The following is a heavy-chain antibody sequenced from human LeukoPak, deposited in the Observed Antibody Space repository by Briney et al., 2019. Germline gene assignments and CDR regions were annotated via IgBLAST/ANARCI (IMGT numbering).Heavy chain of an antibody. Sequence: SETLSLTCTVSGGSISSYYWSWIRQPPGKGLEWIGYIYYSGSTNYNPSLKSRVTISVDTSKNQFSLKLSSVTAADTAVYYCARRCGYTRCYYMDVWGKGTTVTVSS. V-gene: IGHV4-59*12. J-gene: IGHJ6*03. CDR2: IYYSGST. CDR3: ARRCGYTRCYYMDV. D-gene: IGHD6-25*01. CDR1: GGSISSYY.